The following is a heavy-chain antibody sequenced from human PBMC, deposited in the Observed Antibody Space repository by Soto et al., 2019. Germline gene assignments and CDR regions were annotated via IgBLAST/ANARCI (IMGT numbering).Heavy chain of an antibody. CDR3: ATGACGN. D-gene: IGHD3-16*01. J-gene: IGHJ4*02. Sequence: GGSLRLSCAASGFTFSNAWMSWVRQAPGKGLQWVGHIKSKTNGGTTDYAAPVKGRFTISRDDSKNTLYLQMNSLKTEDTAVYYCATGACGNWGRGTLVTVSS. CDR1: GFTFSNAW. CDR2: IKSKTNGGTT. V-gene: IGHV3-15*01.